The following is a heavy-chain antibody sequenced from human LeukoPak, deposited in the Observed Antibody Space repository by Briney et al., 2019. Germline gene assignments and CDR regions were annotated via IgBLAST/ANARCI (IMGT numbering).Heavy chain of an antibody. V-gene: IGHV3-21*04. D-gene: IGHD6-13*01. CDR1: GFTFSSDS. Sequence: GSRRLAWAASGFTFSSDSMNWVRQAPGKGLEWVSSISSSSIYIYYADSVKGRFTISRDNAKNSLYLQMNSLRAEDTAVYYCARSKGSSSWYAGEYFDYWGQGTLVTVSS. J-gene: IGHJ4*02. CDR3: ARSKGSSSWYAGEYFDY. CDR2: ISSSSIYI.